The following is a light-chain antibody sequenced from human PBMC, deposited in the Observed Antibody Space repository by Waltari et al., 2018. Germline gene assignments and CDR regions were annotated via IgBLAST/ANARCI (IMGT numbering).Light chain of an antibody. CDR2: RNN. Sequence: QSVLTQPPSASGTPGQRVTISCSGSSSNIGSNYVYWYQQLPGTAPKLLIYRNNQRPSGVPDRFAGSKSGTSASLASSGLRSEDEGDYYCAAWDDSLSGPVFGGGTKLTVL. J-gene: IGLJ2*01. CDR3: AAWDDSLSGPV. CDR1: SSNIGSNY. V-gene: IGLV1-47*01.